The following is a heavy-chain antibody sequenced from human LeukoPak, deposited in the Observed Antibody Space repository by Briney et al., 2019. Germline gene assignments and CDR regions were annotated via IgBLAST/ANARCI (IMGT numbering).Heavy chain of an antibody. J-gene: IGHJ4*02. CDR2: IWYDGSNK. CDR1: GFTFSSYG. V-gene: IGHV3-33*01. D-gene: IGHD3-9*01. Sequence: GGSLRLSCAASGFTFSSYGMHWVRQAPGKGLERVAVIWYDGSNKYYADSVKGRFTISRDNSKNTLYLQMNSMRAEDTAVYYCARDRRYDILTGYYYYFDYWGQGTLVTVSS. CDR3: ARDRRYDILTGYYYYFDY.